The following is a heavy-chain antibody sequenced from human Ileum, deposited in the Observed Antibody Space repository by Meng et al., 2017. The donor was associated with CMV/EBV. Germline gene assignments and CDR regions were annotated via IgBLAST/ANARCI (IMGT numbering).Heavy chain of an antibody. J-gene: IGHJ4*02. CDR3: AREGPTDWGRALDY. Sequence: QEEGKESGPGPGRPSYTRALTCTASGGSMSSYYWSWIRQPAGKGLEWIGRIYTSGSSNYNSSLKSRVTMSVDTSKNQFSMKLTSVTAADTAVYYCAREGPTDWGRALDYWGQGTLVTVSS. CDR2: IYTSGSS. CDR1: GGSMSSYY. D-gene: IGHD7-27*01. V-gene: IGHV4-4*07.